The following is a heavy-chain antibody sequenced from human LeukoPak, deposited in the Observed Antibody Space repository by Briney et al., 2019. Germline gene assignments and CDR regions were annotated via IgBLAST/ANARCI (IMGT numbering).Heavy chain of an antibody. CDR1: SGSIKSGGSY. Sequence: SETLSLTCTVSSGSIKSGGSYWGWIRQPPGKGLEWIGNIFHNGNTYYNPSLKSRVTISVDTSKNQFSLTLSSATAADTAVYYRARVRVRLYAAGWSYFDSWGQGTLVAASS. J-gene: IGHJ4*02. CDR3: ARVRVRLYAAGWSYFDS. D-gene: IGHD6-19*01. V-gene: IGHV4-39*02. CDR2: IFHNGNT.